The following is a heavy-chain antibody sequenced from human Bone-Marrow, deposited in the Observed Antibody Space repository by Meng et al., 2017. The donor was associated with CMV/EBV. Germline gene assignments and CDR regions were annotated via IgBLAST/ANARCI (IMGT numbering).Heavy chain of an antibody. J-gene: IGHJ6*02. Sequence: SETLSLTCTVSGGSISSSSYYWGWIRQPPGKGLEWIGSIYYSGSAYYNPSLKSRVTISVDTSKNQFSLKLSSVTAEDTAVYYCAREGEAYSSSSEEKPVTGMDVWGQGTTVTVSS. CDR2: IYYSGSA. V-gene: IGHV4-39*07. D-gene: IGHD6-6*01. CDR1: GGSISSSSYY. CDR3: AREGEAYSSSSEEKPVTGMDV.